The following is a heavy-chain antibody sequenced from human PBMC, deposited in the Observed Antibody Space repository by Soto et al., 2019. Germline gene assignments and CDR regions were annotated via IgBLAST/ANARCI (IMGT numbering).Heavy chain of an antibody. CDR1: GYTFTSYA. V-gene: IGHV1-3*01. CDR2: INAGNGNT. D-gene: IGHD5-12*01. J-gene: IGHJ6*02. CDR3: ARGDGWLQSSYYYGMDV. Sequence: ASVKVSCKASGYTFTSYAMHWVRQAPGQRLEWMGWINAGNGNTKYSQKFQGRVTITRDTSASTAYMELSSLRSEDTAVYYCARGDGWLQSSYYYGMDVWGQGTTVTVSS.